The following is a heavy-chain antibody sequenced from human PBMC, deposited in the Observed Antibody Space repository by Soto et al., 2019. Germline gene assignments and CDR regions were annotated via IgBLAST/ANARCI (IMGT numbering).Heavy chain of an antibody. CDR2: IYHSGST. CDR1: GGSINSRYW. CDR3: ARDQNGSENYYTRYFDY. J-gene: IGHJ4*02. Sequence: SETLSLTCAVSGGSINSRYWWSWVRQSPGKGLEWIGEIYHSGSTNYNPTLKSRVTISVDKSKNQIYLNLRSVTAADTAVYYCARDQNGSENYYTRYFDYWGQGTLVTVS. D-gene: IGHD3-10*01. V-gene: IGHV4-4*02.